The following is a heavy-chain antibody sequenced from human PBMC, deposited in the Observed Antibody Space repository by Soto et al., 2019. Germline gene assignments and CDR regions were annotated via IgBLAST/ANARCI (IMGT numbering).Heavy chain of an antibody. Sequence: PSETQSHTCNVSGGSITGVYYWNRIRQPPGKGLEWIGAIYYSGSTNYNPSLKSRVTISVDKSKNQFSLKLSSVTAADTAVYYCAREYYYGMDVWGQGTTVTVSS. J-gene: IGHJ6*02. CDR3: AREYYYGMDV. CDR1: GGSITGVYY. V-gene: IGHV4-4*02. CDR2: IYYSGST.